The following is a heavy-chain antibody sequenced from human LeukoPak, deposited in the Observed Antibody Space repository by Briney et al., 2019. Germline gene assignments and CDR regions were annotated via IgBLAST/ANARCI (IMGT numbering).Heavy chain of an antibody. CDR3: ARDSGTTGEVKFDP. CDR1: GGSISSYY. J-gene: IGHJ5*02. Sequence: SSETLSLTCTVSGGSISSYYWSWTRQPPGKGLEWIGYIYYSGSTSYNPSLKSRVTMSVDTSKNQFSLKLSSVTAADTAVYYCARDSGTTGEVKFDPWGQGTLVTVSS. CDR2: IYYSGST. V-gene: IGHV4-59*12. D-gene: IGHD3-10*01.